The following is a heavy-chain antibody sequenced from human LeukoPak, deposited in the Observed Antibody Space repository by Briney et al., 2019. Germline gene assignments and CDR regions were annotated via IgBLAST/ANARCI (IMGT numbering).Heavy chain of an antibody. V-gene: IGHV3-48*03. CDR1: GFTFSSYE. D-gene: IGHD3-16*01. Sequence: GGSLRLSCAASGFTFSSYEMNWVRQAPGKGLECVSYISSSGGTISYADSVKGRFTISRDNAKNALYQQMNSLRAEDTANYYCARGGNWFDPWGQGTLVTVSS. CDR2: ISSSGGTI. CDR3: ARGGNWFDP. J-gene: IGHJ5*02.